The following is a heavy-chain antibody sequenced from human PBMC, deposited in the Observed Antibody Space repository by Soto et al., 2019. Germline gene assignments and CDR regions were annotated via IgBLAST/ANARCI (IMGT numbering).Heavy chain of an antibody. CDR1: AGSISSGGYS. CDR3: ARSHHLYDDISPPWFDP. CDR2: IYHSGST. D-gene: IGHD3-9*01. J-gene: IGHJ5*02. V-gene: IGHV4-30-2*01. Sequence: SETLSLTXAVSAGSISSGGYSWRWIRQPPGKGLEWIGYIYHSGSTYYNPSLKSRVTISVDRSKNQFSLKLSSVTAADTAVYYCARSHHLYDDISPPWFDPWGQGTLVTVSS.